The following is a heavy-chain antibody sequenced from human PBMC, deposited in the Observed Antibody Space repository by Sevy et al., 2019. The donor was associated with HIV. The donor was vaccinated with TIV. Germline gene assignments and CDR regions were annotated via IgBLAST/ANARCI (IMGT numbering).Heavy chain of an antibody. D-gene: IGHD3-16*02. CDR1: GFTFSSYS. V-gene: IGHV3-48*01. CDR3: ARRGHGITFGGVIVNQGFDY. Sequence: GGSLRLSCAASGFTFSSYSMNWVRQAPGKGLEWVSYISSSSSTIYYADSVKGRFTISRDNAKNSLYLQMNSLRAEDTAVYYCARRGHGITFGGVIVNQGFDYWGQGTLVTVSS. J-gene: IGHJ4*02. CDR2: ISSSSSTI.